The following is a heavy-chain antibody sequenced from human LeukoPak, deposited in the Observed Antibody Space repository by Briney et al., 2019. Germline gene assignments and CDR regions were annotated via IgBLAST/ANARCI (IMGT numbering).Heavy chain of an antibody. CDR3: ASEGIAVAGTGY. CDR2: ISYDGSNK. D-gene: IGHD6-19*01. J-gene: IGHJ4*02. V-gene: IGHV3-30*03. CDR1: GFTFSSYG. Sequence: PGRSLRLSCAASGFTFSSYGMHWVRQAPGKGLEWVAVISYDGSNKYYADSVKGRFTISRDNSKNTLYLQMNSLRAEDTAVYYCASEGIAVAGTGYWCQGTLVTVSS.